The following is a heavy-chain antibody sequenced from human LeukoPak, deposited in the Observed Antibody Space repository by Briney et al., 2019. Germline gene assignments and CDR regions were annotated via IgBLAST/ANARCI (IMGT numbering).Heavy chain of an antibody. V-gene: IGHV3-23*01. CDR1: GFTFSSYA. CDR2: ISNSGGST. CDR3: AKGTDYGGNLCYFDY. D-gene: IGHD4-23*01. J-gene: IGHJ4*02. Sequence: GGSLILSCAASGFTFSSYAMSWVRQAPGKGLEWVSGISNSGGSTNYADSVKGRFTISRDNSKNTLYLQMNSLRAEDTAVYYCAKGTDYGGNLCYFDYWGQGTLVTVSS.